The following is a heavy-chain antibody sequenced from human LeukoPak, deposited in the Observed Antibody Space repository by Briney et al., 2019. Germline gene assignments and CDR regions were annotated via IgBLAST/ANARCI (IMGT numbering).Heavy chain of an antibody. CDR1: GFTFSNYS. V-gene: IGHV3-21*01. CDR2: ISSSSSYI. Sequence: GGSLRLSCAASGFTFSNYSMNWVRQAPGKGLEWVSSISSSSSYIYYADSVKGRFTISRDNAKNSLYLQMDSLGAEDTAVYYCARGRLGELSLGGAFDIWGQGTVVTVSS. CDR3: ARGRLGELSLGGAFDI. J-gene: IGHJ3*02. D-gene: IGHD3-16*02.